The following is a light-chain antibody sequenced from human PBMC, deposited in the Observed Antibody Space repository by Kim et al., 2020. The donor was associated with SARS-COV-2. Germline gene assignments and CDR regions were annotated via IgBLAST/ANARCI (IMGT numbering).Light chain of an antibody. CDR2: WAS. CDR3: QQYYSTPLT. J-gene: IGKJ4*01. CDR1: QGVLTSSNNKNY. Sequence: PTSNCKPSQGVLTSSNNKNYLAGYQQKPGQPPKLLIYWASTRESGVPDRFSGSGSGTDFTLTISSLQAEDVAVYYCQQYYSTPLTFGGGTKVDIK. V-gene: IGKV4-1*01.